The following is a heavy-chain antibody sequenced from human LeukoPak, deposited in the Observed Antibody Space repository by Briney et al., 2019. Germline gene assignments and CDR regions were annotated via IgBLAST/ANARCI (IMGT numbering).Heavy chain of an antibody. CDR1: GFTFSSYS. CDR3: ARDLWFGEFSFDY. D-gene: IGHD3-10*01. J-gene: IGHJ4*02. V-gene: IGHV3-21*01. Sequence: GGSLRLSCAASGFTFSSYSMNWVRQAPGKGLEWVSSISSSSYIYYADSVKGRFTISRDNAKNSLYLQMNGLRAEDTAVYYCARDLWFGEFSFDYWGQGTLVTVSS. CDR2: ISSSSYI.